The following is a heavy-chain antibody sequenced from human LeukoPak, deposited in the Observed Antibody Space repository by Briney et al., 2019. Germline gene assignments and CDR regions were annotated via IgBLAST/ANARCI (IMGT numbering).Heavy chain of an antibody. Sequence: PGRTLRLSCAASGVTIRSYGMHWVRQAPGKGLEWVAVIRYGGSNKYYPDSVKGRFTISGDNSNNMLFKQITILRADTTAVYYGAKEGVFDYYGSGSLYYFDYWGQGTLVTVSS. CDR2: IRYGGSNK. V-gene: IGHV3-33*06. D-gene: IGHD3-10*01. J-gene: IGHJ4*02. CDR1: GVTIRSYG. CDR3: AKEGVFDYYGSGSLYYFDY.